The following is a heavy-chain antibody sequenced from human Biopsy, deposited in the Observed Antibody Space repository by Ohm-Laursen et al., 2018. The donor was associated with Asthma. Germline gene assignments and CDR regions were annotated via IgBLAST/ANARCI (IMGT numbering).Heavy chain of an antibody. CDR2: ISSSSSYI. Sequence: SLRPSCAASGFTFSSYSMNCVRQAPGKALEWVSSISSSSSYIYYADSVKGRFTISRDNAKNSLYLQMNSLRAEDTAVYYCARDGTDMNEAMPKDYWGQGTLVTVSS. D-gene: IGHD2-2*01. CDR3: ARDGTDMNEAMPKDY. J-gene: IGHJ4*02. V-gene: IGHV3-21*01. CDR1: GFTFSSYS.